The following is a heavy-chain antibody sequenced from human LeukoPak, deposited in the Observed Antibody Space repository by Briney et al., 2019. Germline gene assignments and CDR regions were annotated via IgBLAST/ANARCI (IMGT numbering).Heavy chain of an antibody. CDR3: TVSGGTYQY. Sequence: GGSLRLSCEASGFTFSSSGLHWVRQASGKGLEWVGRIRTKGNKDATSYAASVNGRFTISTDDSQNTAFLHMNSLKTEDTAVYYCTVSGGTYQYWGQGTQVTVSS. CDR1: GFTFSSSG. D-gene: IGHD2-15*01. J-gene: IGHJ4*02. V-gene: IGHV3-73*01. CDR2: IRTKGNKDAT.